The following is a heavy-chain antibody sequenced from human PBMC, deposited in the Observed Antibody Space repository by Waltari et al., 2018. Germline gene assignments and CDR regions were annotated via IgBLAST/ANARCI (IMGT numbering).Heavy chain of an antibody. CDR2: IYHSGRT. CDR3: AREPPRGYYYYGMDV. CDR1: GGSISSSNW. J-gene: IGHJ6*02. Sequence: QVQLQESGPGLVKPSGTLSLTCAVSGGSISSSNWWSWVRQPPGKGLEWIGEIYHSGRTNYDPSLKSRVTISVDKSKNQFSLKLSSVTAADTAVYYCAREPPRGYYYYGMDVWGQGTTVTVSS. V-gene: IGHV4-4*02.